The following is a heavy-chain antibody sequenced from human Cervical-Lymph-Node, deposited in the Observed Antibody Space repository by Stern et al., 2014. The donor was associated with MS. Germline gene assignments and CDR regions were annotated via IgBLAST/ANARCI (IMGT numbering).Heavy chain of an antibody. V-gene: IGHV4-61*02. D-gene: IGHD2-15*01. Sequence: QVQLQESGPGLVKPSQTLSLTCTVSGGSISSGTYYWSWIRQPAGKGLEWIGRMYTSGSTNYNPSFKSRVTISVDTSKNQFSLERSSVTAADTAVYYCARDNGYCSGVSCYSFFDWYFDLWGRGTLVTVSS. J-gene: IGHJ2*01. CDR1: GGSISSGTYY. CDR3: ARDNGYCSGVSCYSFFDWYFDL. CDR2: MYTSGST.